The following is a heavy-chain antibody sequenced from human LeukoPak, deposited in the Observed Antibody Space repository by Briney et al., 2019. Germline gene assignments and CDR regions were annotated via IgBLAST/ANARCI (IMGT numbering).Heavy chain of an antibody. CDR3: TTEGPVAGELDY. D-gene: IGHD6-19*01. J-gene: IGHJ4*02. Sequence: GGSLRLSCAASGFTFDDYAMHWVRQAPGKGLEWVGRIKSKTDGGTTDYAAPVKGRFTISRDDSKNTLYLQMNSLKTEDTAVYYCTTEGPVAGELDYWGQGTLVTVSS. CDR2: IKSKTDGGTT. V-gene: IGHV3-15*01. CDR1: GFTFDDYA.